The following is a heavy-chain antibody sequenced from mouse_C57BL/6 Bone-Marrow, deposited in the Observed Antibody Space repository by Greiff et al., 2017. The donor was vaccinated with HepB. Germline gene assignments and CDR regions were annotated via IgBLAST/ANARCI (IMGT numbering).Heavy chain of an antibody. CDR2: IWTGGGT. D-gene: IGHD3-3*01. Sequence: VQLKESGPGLVAPSQSLSITCTVSGFSLTSYAISWVRQPPGKGLEGLGVIWTGGGTNYNSALKSRLTISKDNSKSQVFLKMNSLQTDDTARYYCARSGDGRAFAYWGQGTLVTVSA. CDR1: GFSLTSYA. V-gene: IGHV2-9-1*01. J-gene: IGHJ3*01. CDR3: ARSGDGRAFAY.